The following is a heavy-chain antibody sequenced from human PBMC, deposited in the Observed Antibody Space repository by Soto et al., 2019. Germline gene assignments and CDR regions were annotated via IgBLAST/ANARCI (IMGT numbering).Heavy chain of an antibody. V-gene: IGHV4-59*08. Sequence: PSEALSLTCTVSGGSISSYYWSWIRQPPGKGLEWIGYMYYSGSTNYNPSLKSRVTISVDTSKNQFSLKLSSVTAADTAVYYCARVSSWYPVNYYYYYYMDVWGKGTTVTVAS. CDR3: ARVSSWYPVNYYYYYYMDV. D-gene: IGHD6-13*01. CDR1: GGSISSYY. J-gene: IGHJ6*03. CDR2: MYYSGST.